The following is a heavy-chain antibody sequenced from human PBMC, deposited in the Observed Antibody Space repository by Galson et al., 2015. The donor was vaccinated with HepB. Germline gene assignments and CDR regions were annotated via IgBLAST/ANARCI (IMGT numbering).Heavy chain of an antibody. Sequence: LSLTCTVSGGSISSSSHYWGWIRQPPGKGLEWIGSIYYSGSTYYNPSLKSRVTISVDTSKNQFSLKLSSVTAADTAVYYCASHDDYSSSRYWGQGTLVTVSS. V-gene: IGHV4-39*01. J-gene: IGHJ4*02. D-gene: IGHD6-19*01. CDR1: GGSISSSSHY. CDR2: IYYSGST. CDR3: ASHDDYSSSRY.